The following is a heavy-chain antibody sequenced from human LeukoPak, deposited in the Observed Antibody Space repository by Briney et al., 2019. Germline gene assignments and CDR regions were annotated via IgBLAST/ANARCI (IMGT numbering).Heavy chain of an antibody. D-gene: IGHD2-2*01. CDR3: AKNLNLVVVPAACPDY. J-gene: IGHJ4*02. CDR2: IKQDGSEE. CDR1: GFTFSSFW. Sequence: PGGSLRLSCGASGFTFSSFWMSWVRQAPGKGLEWVANIKQDGSEEYYVDSMKGRFTISRDNSKNTLYLQMNSLRAEDTAVYYCAKNLNLVVVPAACPDYWGQGTLVTVSS. V-gene: IGHV3-7*02.